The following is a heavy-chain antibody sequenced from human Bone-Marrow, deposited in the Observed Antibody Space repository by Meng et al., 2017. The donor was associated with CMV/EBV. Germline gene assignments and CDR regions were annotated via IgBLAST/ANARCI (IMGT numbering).Heavy chain of an antibody. Sequence: GGSLRLPCAASGFTFSSYGMHWVRQAPGKGLEWVAVIAYDGSNKYYADSVKGRFTISRDNSKNTMYLQMNSLRAEDTAVYYCARGLLCYYYGMDVWGQGTTVTVSS. J-gene: IGHJ6*02. CDR1: GFTFSSYG. D-gene: IGHD2-21*01. CDR2: IAYDGSNK. CDR3: ARGLLCYYYGMDV. V-gene: IGHV3-30*19.